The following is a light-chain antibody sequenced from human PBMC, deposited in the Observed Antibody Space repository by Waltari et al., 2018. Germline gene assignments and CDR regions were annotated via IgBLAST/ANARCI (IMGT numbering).Light chain of an antibody. Sequence: SFELTQSLSVSVAPGQTARITCEATYICSHNVHWYHQKPGQAPILVIYNDSIRPSGIPERFSGSNSGNTATLTITRAQVGDDGYFYCQVWSSSTVIFGGGTKLTVL. CDR3: QVWSSSTVI. V-gene: IGLV3-9*01. CDR1: YICSHN. CDR2: NDS. J-gene: IGLJ2*01.